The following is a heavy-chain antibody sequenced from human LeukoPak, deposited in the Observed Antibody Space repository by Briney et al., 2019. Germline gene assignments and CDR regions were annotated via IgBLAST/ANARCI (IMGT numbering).Heavy chain of an antibody. D-gene: IGHD1-26*01. CDR2: FDPEDGET. CDR3: ATSYSGGRDAFDI. CDR1: GYTLTELS. Sequence: ASVNVSCMVSGYTLTELSMHWVRQAPGKGLEWMGGFDPEDGETIYAQKFQGRVTMTEDTSTDTAYMELSSLRSEDTAVYYCATSYSGGRDAFDIWGQGTMVTVSS. V-gene: IGHV1-24*01. J-gene: IGHJ3*02.